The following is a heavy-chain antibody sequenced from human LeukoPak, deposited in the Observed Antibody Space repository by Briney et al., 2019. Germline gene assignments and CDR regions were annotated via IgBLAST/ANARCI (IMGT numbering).Heavy chain of an antibody. CDR2: IKQDGSEK. Sequence: GGSLRLSCAASGFTFSSSAMSWVRQAPGKGLEWVANIKQDGSEKYYVDSVKGRFTISRDNAKNSLYLQMNSLRAEDTAVYYCARRAALDIWGQGTMVTVSS. CDR1: GFTFSSSA. V-gene: IGHV3-7*03. J-gene: IGHJ3*02. CDR3: ARRAALDI.